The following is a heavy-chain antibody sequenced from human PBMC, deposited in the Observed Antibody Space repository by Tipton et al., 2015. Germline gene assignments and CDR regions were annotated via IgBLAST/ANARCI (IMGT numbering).Heavy chain of an antibody. J-gene: IGHJ4*02. D-gene: IGHD2-8*02. CDR3: AKGGWGGGVSFDY. CDR2: INQDESEK. CDR1: GFTFSDYW. V-gene: IGHV3-7*01. Sequence: SLRLSCAASGFTFSDYWMNWVRQAPGKGLEWVANINQDESEKYHVDSVKGRFTISRDNAKNSLYLQMNSLRAEDTAVYYCAKGGWGGGVSFDYWGQGTLVTVSS.